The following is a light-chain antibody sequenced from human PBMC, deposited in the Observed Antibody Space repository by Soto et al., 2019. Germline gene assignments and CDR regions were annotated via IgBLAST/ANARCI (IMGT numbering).Light chain of an antibody. Sequence: QAVLTQPPSVSGAPGQRVTISCTGSSSNIGAGYDVHWYQHLPGTAPKLLIYGNSNRPSGVPDRFSGSKSGTSASLAITGLQAEDEADYYCQSYDSTLVVFGGGTKLTVL. CDR1: SSNIGAGYD. CDR3: QSYDSTLVV. CDR2: GNS. J-gene: IGLJ2*01. V-gene: IGLV1-40*01.